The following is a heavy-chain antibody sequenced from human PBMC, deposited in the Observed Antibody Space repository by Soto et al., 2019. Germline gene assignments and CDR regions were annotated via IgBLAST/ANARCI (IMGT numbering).Heavy chain of an antibody. J-gene: IGHJ4*02. V-gene: IGHV3-15*01. CDR1: GFTFINAW. D-gene: IGHD1-26*01. CDR3: TTDIVGAADY. CDR2: IKSKTDGGTT. Sequence: PGGSLRLACAASGFTFINAWMSFGRHAPGKGLEWVGRIKSKTDGGTTDYAAPVKGRFTISRDDSKNTLYLQMNSLKTEDTAVYYCTTDIVGAADYWGQGTLVTVSS.